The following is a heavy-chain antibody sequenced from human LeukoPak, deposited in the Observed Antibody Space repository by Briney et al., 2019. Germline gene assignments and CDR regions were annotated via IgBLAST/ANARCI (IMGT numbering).Heavy chain of an antibody. J-gene: IGHJ6*03. V-gene: IGHV1-46*01. Sequence: ASVKVSCKASGYTFTSYYMHWVRQAPGQGREWMGIINPSGGSTSYAQKFQGRVTMTRDMSTSTVYMELSSLRSEDTAVYYCARDMDCSSTSCYPLYMDVWGKGTTVTVSS. D-gene: IGHD2-2*01. CDR3: ARDMDCSSTSCYPLYMDV. CDR2: INPSGGST. CDR1: GYTFTSYY.